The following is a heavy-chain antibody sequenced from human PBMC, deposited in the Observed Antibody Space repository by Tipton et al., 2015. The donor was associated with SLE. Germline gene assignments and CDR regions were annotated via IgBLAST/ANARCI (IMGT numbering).Heavy chain of an antibody. D-gene: IGHD5-18*01. Sequence: SLRLSCAASGFTFSSYAMSWVRQAPGKGLEWVSAISGSGGSTYYADSVKGRFTIFRDNSKNTLYLQMNSLRAEDTAVYYCAKDPGYSYGYADYWGQGTLVTVSS. CDR3: AKDPGYSYGYADY. J-gene: IGHJ4*02. CDR2: ISGSGGST. CDR1: GFTFSSYA. V-gene: IGHV3-23*01.